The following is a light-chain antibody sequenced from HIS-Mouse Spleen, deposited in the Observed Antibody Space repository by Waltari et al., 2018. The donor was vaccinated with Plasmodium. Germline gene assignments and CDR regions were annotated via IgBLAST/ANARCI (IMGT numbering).Light chain of an antibody. Sequence: DIQMTQSPSSLSASVGDRVTIPCRASQSISSYLNWYQQKPGKAPKLLIYAASSLQSGVPSRFSGSGSGTDFTLTINSLQPEDVATYYCQQSYSTPYTFGQGTKLEIK. CDR3: QQSYSTPYT. CDR2: AAS. V-gene: IGKV1-39*01. J-gene: IGKJ2*01. CDR1: QSISSY.